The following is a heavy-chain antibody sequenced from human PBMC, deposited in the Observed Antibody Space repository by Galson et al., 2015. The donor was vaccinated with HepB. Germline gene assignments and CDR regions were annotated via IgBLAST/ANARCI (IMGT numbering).Heavy chain of an antibody. CDR2: INRSGST. CDR3: ARGPHYYDSSASYGMDV. J-gene: IGHJ6*02. Sequence: ETLSLTCAVYGGSLSGYYWSWIRQPPGRGLEWIGEINRSGSTNYKPSLKSRVTISLDTSKNQFSLKLTSVTAADTAVYYCARGPHYYDSSASYGMDVWGQGTTVTVSS. V-gene: IGHV4-34*01. CDR1: GGSLSGYY. D-gene: IGHD3-22*01.